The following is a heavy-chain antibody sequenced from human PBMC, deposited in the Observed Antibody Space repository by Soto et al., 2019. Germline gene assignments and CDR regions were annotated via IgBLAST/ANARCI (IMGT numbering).Heavy chain of an antibody. CDR3: ARGAATKLGVTNYYGMTS. D-gene: IGHD4-4*01. Sequence: QVQLVQSGAEVKKPGSSVKVSCKASGGSLTNYGVSWVRQAPGQGLEWMGGIIPVFGTANYAQKFQGRVTIAADESKSTVFRDVRSRRSETTAVYYCARGAATKLGVTNYYGMTSGAKGPRSPSP. V-gene: IGHV1-69*12. J-gene: IGHJ6*02. CDR2: IIPVFGTA. CDR1: GGSLTNYG.